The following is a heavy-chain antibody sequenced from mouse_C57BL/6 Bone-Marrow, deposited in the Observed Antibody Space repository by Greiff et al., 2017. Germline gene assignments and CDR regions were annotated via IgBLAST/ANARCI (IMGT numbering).Heavy chain of an antibody. CDR3: TTPSYGSSYGYWYFDV. Sequence: VQLKQSGAELVRPGASVKLSCTASGFNIKDDYMHWVKQRPEQGLEWIGWIDPENGDTEYASKFQGKATITADTSSNTAYLQLSSLTSEDTAVYYCTTPSYGSSYGYWYFDVWGTGTTVTVSS. CDR2: IDPENGDT. J-gene: IGHJ1*03. CDR1: GFNIKDDY. D-gene: IGHD1-1*01. V-gene: IGHV14-4*01.